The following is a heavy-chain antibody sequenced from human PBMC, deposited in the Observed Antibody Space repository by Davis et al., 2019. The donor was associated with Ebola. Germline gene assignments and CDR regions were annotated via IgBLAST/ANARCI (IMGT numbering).Heavy chain of an antibody. Sequence: AASVKVSCKASGGTFSSYAISWVRQAPGQGLEWMGGIIPIFGTANYAQKFQGRVTITADESTSTAYMELSSLRSEDTAVYYCARGWIPPRGLGVLWFREGYNWFDPWGQGTLVTVSS. CDR1: GGTFSSYA. CDR2: IIPIFGTA. V-gene: IGHV1-69*13. CDR3: ARGWIPPRGLGVLWFREGYNWFDP. J-gene: IGHJ5*02. D-gene: IGHD3-10*01.